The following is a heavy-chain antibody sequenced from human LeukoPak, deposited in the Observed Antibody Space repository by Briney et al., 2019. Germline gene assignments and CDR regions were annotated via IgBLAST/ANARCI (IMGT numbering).Heavy chain of an antibody. J-gene: IGHJ4*02. D-gene: IGHD3/OR15-3a*01. CDR3: AKDRWTGDPDY. V-gene: IGHV3-48*04. Sequence: GGSLRLSCAASGFTFSSYNMNWVRQAPGKGLEWVSYISSSSSTIYYADSVKGRFTISRHNAKNSLYLQMNSLRAEDTAVYYCAKDRWTGDPDYWGQGTLVTVSS. CDR1: GFTFSSYN. CDR2: ISSSSSTI.